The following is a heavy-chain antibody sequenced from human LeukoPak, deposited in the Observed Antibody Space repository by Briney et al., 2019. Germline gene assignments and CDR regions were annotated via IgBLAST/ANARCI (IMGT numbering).Heavy chain of an antibody. J-gene: IGHJ4*02. CDR3: ASGGSMDKDY. V-gene: IGHV3-48*03. D-gene: IGHD2-2*03. CDR2: ISSSGSTI. Sequence: GGSLRLSCAASGFTFSSYEMNWVRQAPGKGLEWVSYISSSGSTIYYADSVKGRFTISRDNAKNSLYLQMNSLRAEDTAVYYCASGGSMDKDYWGQGTLVTVSS. CDR1: GFTFSSYE.